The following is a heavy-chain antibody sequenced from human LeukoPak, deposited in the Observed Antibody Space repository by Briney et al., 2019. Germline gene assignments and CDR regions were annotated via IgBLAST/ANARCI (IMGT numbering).Heavy chain of an antibody. V-gene: IGHV3-23*01. J-gene: IGHJ4*02. CDR1: GFTFSSYA. Sequence: GGSLRLSCAASGFTFSSYAMSRVRQAPGKGLEWVSAISGSGGSTYYADSVKGRFTISRDNSKNTLYLQMNSLRAEDTAVYYCAKDDLDCSGGSCYSGYWGQGTLVTVSS. CDR2: ISGSGGST. CDR3: AKDDLDCSGGSCYSGY. D-gene: IGHD2-15*01.